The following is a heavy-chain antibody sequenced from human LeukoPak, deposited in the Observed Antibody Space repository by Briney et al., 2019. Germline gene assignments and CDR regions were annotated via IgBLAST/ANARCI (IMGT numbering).Heavy chain of an antibody. J-gene: IGHJ3*02. Sequence: ASVKVSCKASGYTFTGYYMHWVRQAPGQGLEWMGIINPSGGSTSYAQKFQGRVTMTRDMSTSTVYMELSSLRSEDTAVYYCARDLKPTYYYDSSGYSDAFDIWGQGTMVTVSS. CDR2: INPSGGST. CDR3: ARDLKPTYYYDSSGYSDAFDI. D-gene: IGHD3-22*01. V-gene: IGHV1-46*01. CDR1: GYTFTGYY.